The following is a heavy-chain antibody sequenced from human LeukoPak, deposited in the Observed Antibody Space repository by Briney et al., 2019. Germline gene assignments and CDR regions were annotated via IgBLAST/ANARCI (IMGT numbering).Heavy chain of an antibody. J-gene: IGHJ4*02. Sequence: GASVKVSCKASEYTFTNYAMSWVRQAPGQGLEWMGWINTNTGNPAYAQGFTGRFVFSLDTSVSTAYLQISSLKAEDTAVYYCARGGRFYYGSGSYSTRYYFDFWGQGTLVTVSS. D-gene: IGHD3-10*01. CDR1: EYTFTNYA. CDR2: INTNTGNP. CDR3: ARGGRFYYGSGSYSTRYYFDF. V-gene: IGHV7-4-1*02.